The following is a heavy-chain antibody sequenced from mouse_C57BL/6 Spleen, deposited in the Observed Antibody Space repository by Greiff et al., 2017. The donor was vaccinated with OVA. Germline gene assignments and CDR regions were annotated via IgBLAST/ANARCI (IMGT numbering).Heavy chain of an antibody. J-gene: IGHJ2*01. Sequence: QVQLQQPGAELVKPGASVKLSCKASGYTFTSYWMHWVKQRPGQGLEWIGMIHPNSGSTNYNEKFKSKATLTVDKSSSTAYMQLSSLTSEDSAVDYCARSPYDGYYYFDYWGQGTTLTVSS. CDR1: GYTFTSYW. CDR2: IHPNSGST. CDR3: ARSPYDGYYYFDY. V-gene: IGHV1-64*01. D-gene: IGHD2-3*01.